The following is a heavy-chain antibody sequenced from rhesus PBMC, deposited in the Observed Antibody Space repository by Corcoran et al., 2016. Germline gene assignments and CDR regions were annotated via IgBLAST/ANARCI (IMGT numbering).Heavy chain of an antibody. D-gene: IGHD6-25*01. Sequence: QVTLKESGPALVKPTQTLTLTCTFSGFSIGTSGTAVGWIRQPPGTAQEWLTDIYWNGITYDNTSLKNRIPTSMDTSQSQVILTLTHLDPVNTATYFCGRLLKGGTWEQYSDFWGQGALVTVSS. CDR3: GRLLKGGTWEQYSDF. CDR1: GFSIGTSGTA. V-gene: IGHV2-95*01. CDR2: IYWNGIT. J-gene: IGHJ1*01.